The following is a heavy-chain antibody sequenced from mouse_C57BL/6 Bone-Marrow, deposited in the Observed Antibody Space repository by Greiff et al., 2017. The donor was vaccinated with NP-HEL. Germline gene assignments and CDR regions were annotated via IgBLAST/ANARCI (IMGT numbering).Heavy chain of an antibody. CDR3: ARGATVVAFYWYFDV. J-gene: IGHJ1*03. CDR1: GFSLTSYA. Sequence: VQLQQSGPGLVAPSQSLSITCTVSGFSLTSYAISWVRQPPGKGLEWLGVIWTGGGTNYTSALKSRLSISKDNSKSQVFLKMNSLQTDDTARYYCARGATVVAFYWYFDVWGTGTTVTVSS. CDR2: IWTGGGT. V-gene: IGHV2-9-1*01. D-gene: IGHD1-1*01.